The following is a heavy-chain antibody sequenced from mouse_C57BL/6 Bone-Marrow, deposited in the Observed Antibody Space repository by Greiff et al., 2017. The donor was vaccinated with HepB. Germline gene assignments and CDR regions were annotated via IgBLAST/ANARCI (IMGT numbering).Heavy chain of an antibody. CDR1: GFTFSDYY. CDR3: ARDKGTRWYFDV. V-gene: IGHV5-16*01. CDR2: INYDGSST. D-gene: IGHD3-3*01. Sequence: EVHLVESEGGLVQPGSSMKLSCTASGFTFSDYYMAWVRQVPEKGLEWVANINYDGSSTYYLDSLKSRFIISRDNAKNILYLQMSSLKSEDTATYYCARDKGTRWYFDVWGTGTTVTVSS. J-gene: IGHJ1*03.